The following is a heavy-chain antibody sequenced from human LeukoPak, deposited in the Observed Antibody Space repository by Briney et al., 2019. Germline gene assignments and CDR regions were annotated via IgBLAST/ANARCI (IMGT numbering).Heavy chain of an antibody. CDR3: ARTYYDSSGYIDY. CDR2: IYYSGST. J-gene: IGHJ4*02. CDR1: GGSINSGDYY. V-gene: IGHV4-39*07. D-gene: IGHD3-22*01. Sequence: PSETLSLTCTVSGGSINSGDYYWGWIRQPPGKGLEWIGSIYYSGSTYYNPSLKSRVTISVDTSKNHFSLKLSSVTAADTAVYYCARTYYDSSGYIDYWGQGTLVTVSS.